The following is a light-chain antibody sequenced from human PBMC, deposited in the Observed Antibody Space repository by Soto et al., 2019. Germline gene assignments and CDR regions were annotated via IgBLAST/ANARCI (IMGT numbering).Light chain of an antibody. J-gene: IGKJ1*01. Sequence: EIVMTQSPATLSVSPGERATPSCRASQSVSSNLAWYQQQPGQAPRLLIYSASTRATGIPARFSGSGSGTEFTLTISSLQPEDFAVYYCQQYNNWPRTFGQGTKVDIK. CDR1: QSVSSN. V-gene: IGKV3-15*01. CDR2: SAS. CDR3: QQYNNWPRT.